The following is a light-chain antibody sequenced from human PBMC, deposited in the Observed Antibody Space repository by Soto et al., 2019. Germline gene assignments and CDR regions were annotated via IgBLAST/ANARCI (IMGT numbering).Light chain of an antibody. Sequence: TQSPGTLSLSPGDRATLSCRASHSVSSCLAWYQQKPGKAPRLLIYDASYRATGIPASFSGSVSVADITLTIIRLEQEDVSMYYCQQYGDSHRTFGQGTKVDIK. V-gene: IGKV3-11*01. CDR3: QQYGDSHRT. CDR1: HSVSSC. CDR2: DAS. J-gene: IGKJ1*01.